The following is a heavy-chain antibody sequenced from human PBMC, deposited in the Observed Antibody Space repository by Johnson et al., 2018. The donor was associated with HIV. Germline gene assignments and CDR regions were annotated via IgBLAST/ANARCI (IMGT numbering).Heavy chain of an antibody. CDR1: GFTFSRYW. J-gene: IGHJ3*02. CDR2: IKQDGSEK. D-gene: IGHD6-19*01. V-gene: IGHV3-7*01. CDR3: ARVVGRGWYRGACDI. Sequence: VQLVESGGGLVQAGGSLRLSCAASGFTFSRYWMSWVRQAPGKGLEWVANIKQDGSEKYYLDSVKGRFTISRDNAKNSLYVQMNSLRAEDTAVYYCARVVGRGWYRGACDIWGQGTMVTVAS.